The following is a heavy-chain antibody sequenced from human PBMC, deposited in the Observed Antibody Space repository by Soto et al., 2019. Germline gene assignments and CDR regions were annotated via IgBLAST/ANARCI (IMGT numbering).Heavy chain of an antibody. V-gene: IGHV1-69*06. CDR1: GGTFSSYA. Sequence: GASVKVSCKASGGTFSSYAISWVRQAPGQGLEWMGGIIHIFGTANYAQKFQGRVTITADKSTSTAYMELSSLRSEDTAVYYCASGCTNGVCYYYYGMDVWGQGTTVTVSS. J-gene: IGHJ6*02. D-gene: IGHD2-8*01. CDR3: ASGCTNGVCYYYYGMDV. CDR2: IIHIFGTA.